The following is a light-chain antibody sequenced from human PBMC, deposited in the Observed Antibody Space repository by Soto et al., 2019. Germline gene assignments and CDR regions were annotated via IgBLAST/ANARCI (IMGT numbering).Light chain of an antibody. Sequence: QSALAQPASVSGSPGQSITISCTGTRSDVGSYNFVSWYRQHPGAAPQLIIYEVTQRAPGISYRFSGSKSGNTASLTISDLQTADETDYYCCSYAGNNSLIFGGGTKLPVL. CDR2: EVT. V-gene: IGLV2-23*02. CDR3: CSYAGNNSLI. J-gene: IGLJ2*01. CDR1: RSDVGSYNF.